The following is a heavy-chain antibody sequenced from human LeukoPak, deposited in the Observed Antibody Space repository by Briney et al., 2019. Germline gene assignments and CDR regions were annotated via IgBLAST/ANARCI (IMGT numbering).Heavy chain of an antibody. CDR1: GFTFSSYA. Sequence: GGSLRLSCAASGFTFSSYAMSWVRQAPGKGLEWVSAISGSGGSTYYADSVKGRFTISRDNSKNTLYLQMNSLRAEDTAVYYCAKVLGSYDSSGYTPYDAFDIWGQGTMVTVSS. CDR2: ISGSGGST. J-gene: IGHJ3*02. CDR3: AKVLGSYDSSGYTPYDAFDI. V-gene: IGHV3-23*01. D-gene: IGHD3-22*01.